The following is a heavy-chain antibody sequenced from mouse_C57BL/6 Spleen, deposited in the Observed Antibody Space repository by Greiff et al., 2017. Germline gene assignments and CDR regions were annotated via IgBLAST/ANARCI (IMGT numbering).Heavy chain of an antibody. CDR3: TGYAMDD. CDR1: GYTFTDYE. J-gene: IGHJ4*01. CDR2: IDPETGGT. V-gene: IGHV1-15*01. Sequence: QVQLQQSGAELVRPGASVTLSCKASGYTFTDYEMHWVKQTPVHGLEWIGAIDPETGGTAYNQKFKGKAILTADKSSSTAYMELRSLTSVDSAVYYYTGYAMDDWGQGTSVTVSS.